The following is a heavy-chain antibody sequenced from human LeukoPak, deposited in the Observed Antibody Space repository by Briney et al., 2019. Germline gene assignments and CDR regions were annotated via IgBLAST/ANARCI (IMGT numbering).Heavy chain of an antibody. CDR3: ARQGYYGSDDY. J-gene: IGHJ4*02. CDR2: IYYSGST. D-gene: IGHD3-10*01. V-gene: IGHV4-59*01. Sequence: SETLSLTCTVSGGSISSYYWSWIRQPPGKGLEWIGYIYYSGSTNYNPSLKSRVTISVDTSKNQFSLKLSSVTAADTAVYYCARQGYYGSDDYWGQGTLVTVSS. CDR1: GGSISSYY.